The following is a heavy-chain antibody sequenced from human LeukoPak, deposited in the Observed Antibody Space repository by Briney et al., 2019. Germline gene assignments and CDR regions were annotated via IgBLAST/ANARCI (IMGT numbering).Heavy chain of an antibody. CDR1: GGSISSSSYY. D-gene: IGHD1-14*01. V-gene: IGHV4-39*01. CDR3: ARRLVTADLDY. J-gene: IGHJ4*02. CDR2: IYYSGST. Sequence: SETLSLTCTVSGGSISSSSYYWGWIRQPPGKGLEWIGSIYYSGSTYYNPSLKSRVTISVDTSKNQFSLKLSSVTAADTAVYYCARRLVTADLDYWGQGTLVTVSS.